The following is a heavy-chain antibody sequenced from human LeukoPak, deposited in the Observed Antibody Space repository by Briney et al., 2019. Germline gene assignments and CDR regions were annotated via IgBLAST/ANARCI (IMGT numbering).Heavy chain of an antibody. Sequence: SETLSLTCTVSGGPISSYYWSWIRQPPGKGLEWIGYIYYSGSTNYNPSLKSRVTISVDTSKNQFSLKLSSVTAADTAVYYCARGDYDFWSGSRFDPWGQGTLVTVSS. V-gene: IGHV4-59*01. CDR3: ARGDYDFWSGSRFDP. CDR2: IYYSGST. J-gene: IGHJ5*02. D-gene: IGHD3-3*01. CDR1: GGPISSYY.